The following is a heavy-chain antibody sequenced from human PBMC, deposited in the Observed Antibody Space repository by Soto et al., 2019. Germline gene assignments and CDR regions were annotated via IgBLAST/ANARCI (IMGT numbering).Heavy chain of an antibody. CDR1: GGTFSSYA. V-gene: IGHV1-69*01. D-gene: IGHD2-2*01. CDR2: IIPIPGTA. CDR3: ARSQGSSTSLEIYYYYYYGMDV. J-gene: IGHJ6*02. Sequence: QVQLVQSGAEVKKPGSSVKVSCKASGGTFSSYAISWVRQAPGQGLEWMGGIIPIPGTANYAQKFQGRVTITADEPTSTAYMELSSLTSEDTAVYYCARSQGSSTSLEIYYYYYYGMDVWGQGTTVTVSS.